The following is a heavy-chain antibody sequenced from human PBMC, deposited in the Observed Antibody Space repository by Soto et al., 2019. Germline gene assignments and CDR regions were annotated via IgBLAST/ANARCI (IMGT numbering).Heavy chain of an antibody. CDR2: IYHSGST. Sequence: SETLSLTCAVSGGSISSSNWWSWVRQPPGKGLEWIGEIYHSGSTNYNPSLKGRVTISVDKSKNQFSLKLSSVTAADTAVYYCAREPGWLLPGLDYWGQGTLVTVSS. CDR3: AREPGWLLPGLDY. V-gene: IGHV4-4*02. J-gene: IGHJ4*02. D-gene: IGHD3-22*01. CDR1: GGSISSSNW.